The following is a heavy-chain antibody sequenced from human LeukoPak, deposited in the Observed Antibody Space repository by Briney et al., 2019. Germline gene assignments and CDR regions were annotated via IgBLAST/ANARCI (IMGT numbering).Heavy chain of an antibody. CDR1: GYTFTGYY. CDR2: INPNSGGT. Sequence: EASVKVSCKASGYTFTGYYMHWVRQAPGQGLEWMGRINPNSGGTNYAQKFQGRVTMTRDTSISTAYMELSRLRSDDTAVYYCGTLLSNGPFDYWGQGSLVAVSS. V-gene: IGHV1-2*06. CDR3: GTLLSNGPFDY. J-gene: IGHJ4*02.